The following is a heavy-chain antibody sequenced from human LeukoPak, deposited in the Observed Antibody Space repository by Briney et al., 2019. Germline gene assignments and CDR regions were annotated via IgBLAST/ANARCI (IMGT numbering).Heavy chain of an antibody. CDR3: ARGGYSYGHNYYYYMDV. CDR1: GYTFTSYG. D-gene: IGHD5-18*01. Sequence: GASVKVSCKASGYTFTSYGISWVRQAPGQGLEWMGWISAYNGNTNYAQKLQGRVTMTTDTSTSTAYMELRSLRSDDTAVYYCARGGYSYGHNYYYYMDVRGKGTTVTVSS. J-gene: IGHJ6*03. CDR2: ISAYNGNT. V-gene: IGHV1-18*01.